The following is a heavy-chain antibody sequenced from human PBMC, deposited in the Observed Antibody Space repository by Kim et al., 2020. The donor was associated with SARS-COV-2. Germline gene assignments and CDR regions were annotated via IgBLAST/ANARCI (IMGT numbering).Heavy chain of an antibody. CDR2: ISYDGSNK. D-gene: IGHD6-13*01. Sequence: GGSLRLSCAASGFTFSGYGMHWVRQAPGKGLEWVAVISYDGSNKYYADSVKGRFTISRDNSKNTLYLQMSSLRAEDTAVYYCAKRSDGGSSWYHLHYWGQGTLVTVSS. CDR3: AKRSDGGSSWYHLHY. CDR1: GFTFSGYG. V-gene: IGHV3-30*18. J-gene: IGHJ4*02.